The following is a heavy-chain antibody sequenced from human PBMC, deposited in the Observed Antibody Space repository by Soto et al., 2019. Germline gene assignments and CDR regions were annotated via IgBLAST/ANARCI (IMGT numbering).Heavy chain of an antibody. CDR3: TTVVWVPSGGSFTAHSDY. J-gene: IGHJ4*02. V-gene: IGHV3-15*01. D-gene: IGHD2-15*01. CDR1: GFTFSNAW. CDR2: IKSKTDGGTT. Sequence: EVQLVESGGGLVKPGGSLRLSCAASGFTFSNAWMSWVRQAPGKGLEWVGRIKSKTDGGTTDYAAPVKGRFTISRDDSKNTLYLQMNSLKTEDTAVYYCTTVVWVPSGGSFTAHSDYWGQGTLVTVSS.